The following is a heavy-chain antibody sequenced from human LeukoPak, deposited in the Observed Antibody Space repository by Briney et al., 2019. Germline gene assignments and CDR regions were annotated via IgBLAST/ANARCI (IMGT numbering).Heavy chain of an antibody. J-gene: IGHJ4*02. Sequence: PGGSLRLSCAASGFTFSSYGMHWVRQAPGKGLEWVAFIRYEGSNKYYADSVKGRFTISRDNSKSTLYLQMNSLRAEDTAVYFCAKDLVVAASRYFDYWGQGTLVTVSS. D-gene: IGHD2-15*01. V-gene: IGHV3-30*02. CDR3: AKDLVVAASRYFDY. CDR1: GFTFSSYG. CDR2: IRYEGSNK.